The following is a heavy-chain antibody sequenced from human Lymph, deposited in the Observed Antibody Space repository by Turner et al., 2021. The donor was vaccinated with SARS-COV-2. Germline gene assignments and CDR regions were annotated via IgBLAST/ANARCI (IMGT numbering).Heavy chain of an antibody. CDR3: ARSRDLQSMVQGVDPCDD. CDR2: INPNSGGT. V-gene: IGHV1-2*02. CDR1: GYTFTGYY. J-gene: IGHJ4*02. Sequence: QVQLVQSGAEVQKPGVSVKVSCKASGYTFTGYYMHWVRQAPGQGLECMGWINPNSGGTNYAQKIQCRVTMTSDTSISTAYLELSMLRSDDTAVYYCARSRDLQSMVQGVDPCDDWGQGTLVTVSS. D-gene: IGHD3-10*01.